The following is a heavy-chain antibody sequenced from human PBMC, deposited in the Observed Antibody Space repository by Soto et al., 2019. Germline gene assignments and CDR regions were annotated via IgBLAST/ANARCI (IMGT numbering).Heavy chain of an antibody. Sequence: GGSLRLSFAASGFTFSSYSMNWVRQAPGKGLEWVSYISSSSSTIYYADSVKGRFTISRDNAKNSRYLQMNSLRAEDTAVYYCARVKDLWFGEVPDAFDIWGQGTMVTVSS. CDR3: ARVKDLWFGEVPDAFDI. CDR1: GFTFSSYS. CDR2: ISSSSSTI. V-gene: IGHV3-48*01. D-gene: IGHD3-10*01. J-gene: IGHJ3*02.